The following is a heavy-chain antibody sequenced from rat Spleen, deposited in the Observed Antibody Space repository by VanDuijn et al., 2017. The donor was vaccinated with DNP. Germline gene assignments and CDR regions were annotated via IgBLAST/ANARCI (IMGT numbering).Heavy chain of an antibody. V-gene: IGHV5-20*01. CDR3: TRGGTYYFDY. CDR1: GFTFSAYN. D-gene: IGHD4-3*01. J-gene: IGHJ2*01. CDR2: ISYDGGIT. Sequence: EVQLVESGGGLVQPGRSLKLSCTASGFTFSAYNMAWVRQAPTKGLEWVAYISYDGGITAYGDSGKGRFTISKDNAKGTLYLQMNSLRSEDTATYYCTRGGTYYFDYWGQGVLVTVSS.